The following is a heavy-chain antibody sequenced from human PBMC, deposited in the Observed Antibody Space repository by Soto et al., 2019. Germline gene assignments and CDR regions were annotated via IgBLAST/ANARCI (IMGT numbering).Heavy chain of an antibody. J-gene: IGHJ6*02. D-gene: IGHD1-26*01. CDR3: ARDQWELLPGYYYYGMDV. CDR2: ISAYNGNT. Sequence: QVPLVQSGAEVKKPGASVKVSCKASGYTFTSYGISWVRQAPGQGLEWMGWISAYNGNTNYAQKLQGRVTMTTDTSTSTAYMELRSLRSDDTAVYYCARDQWELLPGYYYYGMDVWGQGTTVTVSS. CDR1: GYTFTSYG. V-gene: IGHV1-18*01.